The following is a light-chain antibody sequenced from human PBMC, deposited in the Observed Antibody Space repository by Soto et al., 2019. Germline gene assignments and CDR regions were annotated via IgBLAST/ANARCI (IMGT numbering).Light chain of an antibody. CDR2: GAS. J-gene: IGKJ2*01. CDR3: QQKNNWPPYT. Sequence: EIVMTQSPATLSVSPGERATLSCRASQSVSSNLAWYQQKPGQAPRLLIYGASTRATGIPARFSGSGSGTEFTLTISGLQSEDFAVYYCQQKNNWPPYTFGQGTKLEIK. CDR1: QSVSSN. V-gene: IGKV3-15*01.